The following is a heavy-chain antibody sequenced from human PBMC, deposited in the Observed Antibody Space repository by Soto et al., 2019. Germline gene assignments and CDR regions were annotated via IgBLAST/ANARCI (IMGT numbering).Heavy chain of an antibody. CDR1: GLTVSNNY. J-gene: IGHJ6*03. D-gene: IGHD2-15*01. CDR2: IYSGGST. CDR3: ARGGDCSGGRCTARYFYMDV. Sequence: GGSLRLSCAVSGLTVSNNYMSWVRQAPGKGLEWVSVIYSGGSTFYADSVEGRFTISSNDSKKTLFLQMNSLRAQDTAVYYCARGGDCSGGRCTARYFYMDVWGEGTTVTVSS. V-gene: IGHV3-53*04.